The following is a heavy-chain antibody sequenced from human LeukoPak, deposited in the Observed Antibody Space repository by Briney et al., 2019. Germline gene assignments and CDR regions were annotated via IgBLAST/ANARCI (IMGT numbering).Heavy chain of an antibody. CDR2: IIPILGIA. CDR3: ARDSSRSYDYVWGSCHSL. Sequence: SVEVSCKASGYTFTGYYMHWVRQAPGQGLEWMGRIIPILGIANYAQKFQGRVTITADKSTSTAYMELSSLRSEDTAVYYCARDSSRSYDYVWGSCHSLWGQGTLVTVSS. CDR1: GYTFTGYY. D-gene: IGHD3-16*01. J-gene: IGHJ4*02. V-gene: IGHV1-69*04.